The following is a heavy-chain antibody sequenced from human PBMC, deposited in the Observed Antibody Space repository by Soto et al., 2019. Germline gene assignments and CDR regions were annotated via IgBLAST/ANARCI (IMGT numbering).Heavy chain of an antibody. Sequence: SETLSLTCTVSGGSISSSGYYWGWIRQPPGKGLEWIGSIYHSGSTYYNPSLKSRVPISVDPSKDQFSLNLRSVAAADTAVYYCATYGSGGYYYFDFWGQGALVTVSS. V-gene: IGHV4-39*01. D-gene: IGHD3-10*01. CDR1: GGSISSSGYY. CDR2: IYHSGST. J-gene: IGHJ4*02. CDR3: ATYGSGGYYYFDF.